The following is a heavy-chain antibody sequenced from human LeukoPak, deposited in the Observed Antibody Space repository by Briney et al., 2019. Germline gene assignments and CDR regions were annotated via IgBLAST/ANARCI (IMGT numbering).Heavy chain of an antibody. J-gene: IGHJ6*03. CDR3: ARAPGETTHTNPRIFYYYYYMDV. CDR1: GYTFPNFG. Sequence: GASVRVSCKASGYTFPNFGITWVRHAPGQGLEWMGWISPNSGNTKSAQKFQGRVTMTTDTSTNTAYMELRSLRSDDTAVYYCARAPGETTHTNPRIFYYYYYMDVWGKGTTVTVSS. CDR2: ISPNSGNT. D-gene: IGHD3-10*01. V-gene: IGHV1-18*01.